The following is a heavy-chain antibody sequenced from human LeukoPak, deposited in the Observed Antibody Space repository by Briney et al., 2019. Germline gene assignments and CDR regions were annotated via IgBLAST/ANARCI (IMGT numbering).Heavy chain of an antibody. CDR2: ITWDSTGT. CDR3: AKSAGFSTGGTFDI. J-gene: IGHJ3*02. D-gene: IGHD6-19*01. CDR1: GFTFDEYS. V-gene: IGHV3-9*03. Sequence: PGRSLRLSCAASGFTFDEYSMHWVRQVPGKGLEWVSGITWDSTGTGYVDSVKGRFTISRDNAKNSLYLQMNSLRPEDMAVYYCAKSAGFSTGGTFDIWGQGTMVTVSS.